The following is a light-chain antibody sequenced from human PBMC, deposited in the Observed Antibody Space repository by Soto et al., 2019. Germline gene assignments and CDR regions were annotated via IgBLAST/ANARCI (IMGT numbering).Light chain of an antibody. Sequence: QSVLTQPPSVSAAPGQKVTISCSGSSSNIGNNYVSWYQQLPRTAPKPLIYDNNKRPSGIPDRFSGSKSGTSATLGITGLQTGDEADYYCGTWDSSLSAYVFGTGTKLTVL. CDR1: SSNIGNNY. CDR2: DNN. J-gene: IGLJ1*01. V-gene: IGLV1-51*01. CDR3: GTWDSSLSAYV.